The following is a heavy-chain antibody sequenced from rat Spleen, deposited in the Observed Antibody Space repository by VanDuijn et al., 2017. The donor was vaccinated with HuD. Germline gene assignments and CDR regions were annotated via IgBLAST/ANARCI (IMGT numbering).Heavy chain of an antibody. CDR2: ITHGGNTI. V-gene: IGHV5-31*01. J-gene: IGHJ2*01. D-gene: IGHD3-2*01. CDR3: ARLWDS. Sequence: EVQLVESGGGLVQPGRSLKLSCAASGFTFDNYWMTWIRQVPGKGPEWIASITHGGNTISYPDSVKGRLTISRDNAKSTLYLQMDSLRSEDTATYYCARLWDSWGQGVMVTVSS. CDR1: GFTFDNYW.